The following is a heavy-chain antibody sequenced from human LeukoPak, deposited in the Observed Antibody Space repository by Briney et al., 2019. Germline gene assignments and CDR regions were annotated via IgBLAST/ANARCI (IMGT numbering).Heavy chain of an antibody. Sequence: GGSLRLSCAASGFTFSSYWMSWVRQAPGKGLEWVANIKQDGSEKYYVDSVKGRFTISRDNAKNSLYLQMNSLRAEDTAVYYCAKDFTMIVVVDAFDIWGQGTMVTVSS. J-gene: IGHJ3*02. CDR3: AKDFTMIVVVDAFDI. D-gene: IGHD3-22*01. CDR1: GFTFSSYW. V-gene: IGHV3-7*03. CDR2: IKQDGSEK.